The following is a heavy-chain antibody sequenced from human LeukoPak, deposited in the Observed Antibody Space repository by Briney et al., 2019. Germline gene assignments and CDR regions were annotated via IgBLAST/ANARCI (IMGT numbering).Heavy chain of an antibody. J-gene: IGHJ4*02. D-gene: IGHD3-10*01. CDR2: IYTSGIT. CDR3: AREFQLLWFGELSFYFDY. V-gene: IGHV4-61*02. Sequence: SSQTLSLTCTVSGGSISSGSYYWSWIRQPAGNGLEWLERIYTSGITNYNPSLKSRVTISVDTSKNQFSLKLSSVTAADTAVYYCAREFQLLWFGELSFYFDYWGQGTLVTVSS. CDR1: GGSISSGSYY.